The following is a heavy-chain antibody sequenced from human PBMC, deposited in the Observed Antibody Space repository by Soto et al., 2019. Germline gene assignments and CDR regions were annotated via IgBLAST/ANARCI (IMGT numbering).Heavy chain of an antibody. D-gene: IGHD3-10*01. CDR2: ISAYNGNT. V-gene: IGHV1-18*01. CDR1: GYTFTSYG. Sequence: QVQLVQSGAEVKKPGASVKVSCKASGYTFTSYGISWVRQAPGQGLEWMGWISAYNGNTNYAQKLQGRVTMTTDTSTSTAYMELRSLRSDDKAVYYCARIGLVRGVIDVGAFDIWGQGTMVTVSS. CDR3: ARIGLVRGVIDVGAFDI. J-gene: IGHJ3*02.